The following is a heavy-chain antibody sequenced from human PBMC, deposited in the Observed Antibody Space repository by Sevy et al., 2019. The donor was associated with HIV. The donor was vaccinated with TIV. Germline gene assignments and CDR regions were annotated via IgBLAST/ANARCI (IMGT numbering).Heavy chain of an antibody. CDR3: AREVIYRSSSTYGMDV. Sequence: GGSLRLSCAASGFTFSSYGMHWVRQAPGKGLEWVAVIWYDGSNKYYADSVKGRFTISRDNSKNTLYLQMNSLRAEDTAVYYCAREVIYRSSSTYGMDVWGQGTTVTVSS. CDR1: GFTFSSYG. V-gene: IGHV3-33*01. CDR2: IWYDGSNK. J-gene: IGHJ6*02. D-gene: IGHD6-6*01.